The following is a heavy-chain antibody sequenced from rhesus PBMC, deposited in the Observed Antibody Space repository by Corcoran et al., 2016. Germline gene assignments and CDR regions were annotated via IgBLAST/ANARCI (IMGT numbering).Heavy chain of an antibody. CDR3: TRDGSYGYSYGLDS. CDR1: GGTISSGYYY. D-gene: IGHD5-36*01. V-gene: IGHV4S12*01. CDR2: IYSKSEST. Sequence: QVQLQESGPGVVKPSETLSLTCAVSGGTISSGYYYWSWIRQPPGKGLEWIGGIYSKSESTNYTPALKSRVTMSKDTSKNQYYLKLSSVTATDTAVYYCTRDGSYGYSYGLDSWGQGVVVTVSS. J-gene: IGHJ6*01.